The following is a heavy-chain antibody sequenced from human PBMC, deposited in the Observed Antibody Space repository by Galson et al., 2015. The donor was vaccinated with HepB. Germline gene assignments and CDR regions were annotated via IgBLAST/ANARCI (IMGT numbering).Heavy chain of an antibody. D-gene: IGHD2-2*01. CDR2: TYYRSKWYN. Sequence: CAISGDSVSSNSAAWNWIRQSPSRGLEWLGRTYYRSKWYNDYAVSVKSRITINPDTSKNQFSLQLNSVSPEDTAVYYCAREIGYCSSTSCRRTKDYYYYGMDVWGQGTTVTVSS. V-gene: IGHV6-1*01. J-gene: IGHJ6*02. CDR3: AREIGYCSSTSCRRTKDYYYYGMDV. CDR1: GDSVSSNSAA.